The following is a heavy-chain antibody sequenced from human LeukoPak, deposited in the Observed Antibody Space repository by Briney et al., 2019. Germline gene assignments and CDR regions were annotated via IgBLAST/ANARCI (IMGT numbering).Heavy chain of an antibody. V-gene: IGHV1-18*04. D-gene: IGHD6-13*01. CDR1: GYTFTSYG. Sequence: ASVKVSCKASGYTFTSYGINWVRQAPGQGLEWMGWISGYNGNANYAQKLQGRVTMTTDTSTTTAYMEVRSLRSDDTAVYFCARGESSSWPTRIDYWGQGTLVTVSS. CDR3: ARGESSSWPTRIDY. CDR2: ISGYNGNA. J-gene: IGHJ4*02.